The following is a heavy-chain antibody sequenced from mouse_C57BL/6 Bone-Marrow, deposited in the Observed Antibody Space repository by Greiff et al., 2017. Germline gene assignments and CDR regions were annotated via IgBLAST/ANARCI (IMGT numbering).Heavy chain of an antibody. J-gene: IGHJ4*01. CDR3: ARGDYVRIYAMDY. CDR1: DSEVFPIAY. Sequence: QVQLQQSGSELRSPGSSVKLSCKDFDSEVFPIAYMSWVRQKPGHGFEWIGGILPSIGRTIYGEKFEDKATLDADTLSNTAYLELNSLTSEDSAIDYCARGDYVRIYAMDYWGQGTSVTVSS. D-gene: IGHD2-4*01. CDR2: ILPSIGRT. V-gene: IGHV15-2*01.